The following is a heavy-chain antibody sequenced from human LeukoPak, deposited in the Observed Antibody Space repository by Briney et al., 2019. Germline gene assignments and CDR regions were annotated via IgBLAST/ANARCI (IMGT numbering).Heavy chain of an antibody. Sequence: GSLRLSCAASGFTFSSYAMSWIRQPPGKGLEWIGEINHSGSTNYNPSLKSRVTISVDTSKNQFSLKLSSVTAADTAVYYCARGWVGLDYWGQGTLVTVSS. J-gene: IGHJ4*02. CDR3: ARGWVGLDY. CDR2: INHSGST. D-gene: IGHD2-15*01. V-gene: IGHV4-34*01. CDR1: GFTFSSYA.